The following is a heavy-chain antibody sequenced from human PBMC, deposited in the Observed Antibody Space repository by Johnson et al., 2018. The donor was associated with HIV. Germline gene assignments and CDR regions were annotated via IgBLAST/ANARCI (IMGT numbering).Heavy chain of an antibody. Sequence: EVQLVESGGGVVQPGGSLRLSCAASGFSVSTYDMHWVRQATGKGLDWVSVIGTAGDTYYLGSVKGRFTISRDNAKNSLYLQVNSLRAEDTAVYYCARDLGNWDSPRSAFDIWGQGTMVTVSS. D-gene: IGHD1/OR15-1a*01. V-gene: IGHV3-13*01. CDR1: GFSVSTYD. CDR2: IGTAGDT. J-gene: IGHJ3*02. CDR3: ARDLGNWDSPRSAFDI.